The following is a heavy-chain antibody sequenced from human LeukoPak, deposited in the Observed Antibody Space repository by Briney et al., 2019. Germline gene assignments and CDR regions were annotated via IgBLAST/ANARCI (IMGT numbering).Heavy chain of an antibody. CDR1: GITFSSYA. V-gene: IGHV3-23*01. CDR2: ISASGGST. Sequence: PGGSLRLSCAASGITFSSYAMSWVRQAPGKGLEWVSAISASGGSTYYADSVKGRFTISRDNSKNTVYLQMNSLRAEDTAVYYCAREPVRGGRSYYMDVWGKGTTVTVSS. J-gene: IGHJ6*03. D-gene: IGHD3-10*01. CDR3: AREPVRGGRSYYMDV.